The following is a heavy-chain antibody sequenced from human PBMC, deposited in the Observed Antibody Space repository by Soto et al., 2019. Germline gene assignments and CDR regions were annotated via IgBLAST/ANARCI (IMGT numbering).Heavy chain of an antibody. CDR2: IIPIFVTA. Sequence: QVQLVQSGAEVKKPGSSVKVSCKASGGTFSSYAISWVRQAPGQGLEWMGGIIPIFVTANYAQKFQGRVTITADESTSTANMERRSLSPEDTAVYYGARGGGRAARLGNWFDPWGQGTLVTVSS. CDR3: ARGGGRAARLGNWFDP. V-gene: IGHV1-69*01. CDR1: GGTFSSYA. J-gene: IGHJ5*02. D-gene: IGHD6-6*01.